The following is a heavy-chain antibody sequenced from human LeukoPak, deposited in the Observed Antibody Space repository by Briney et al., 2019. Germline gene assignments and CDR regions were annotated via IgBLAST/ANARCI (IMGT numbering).Heavy chain of an antibody. CDR3: ARDQIARYPATFDF. D-gene: IGHD6-25*01. CDR1: GFTFSTYW. J-gene: IGHJ4*02. Sequence: PGGSLRLSCAASGFTFSTYWMTWVRQAPGKGLEWVATIKLDGSDKYYVDSVKGRFTISRDNAKNSLYLQMNSLRAEDTAVYYCARDQIARYPATFDFWGQGTLVTVPS. V-gene: IGHV3-7*01. CDR2: IKLDGSDK.